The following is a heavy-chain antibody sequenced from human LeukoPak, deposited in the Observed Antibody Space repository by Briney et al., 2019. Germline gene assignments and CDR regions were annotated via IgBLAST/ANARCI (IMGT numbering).Heavy chain of an antibody. CDR2: IKQDGSEK. CDR3: MTASRSSSWPPPT. CDR1: GFTFGSYG. V-gene: IGHV3-7*01. J-gene: IGHJ5*02. D-gene: IGHD6-13*01. Sequence: PGRSLRLSCAASGFTFGSYGMHWVRQAPGKGLEWVANIKQDGSEKKYVDSVKGRFTISRDNAKNSLYLQMNSLRAEDTAMYYCMTASRSSSWPPPTWGQGTLVTVSS.